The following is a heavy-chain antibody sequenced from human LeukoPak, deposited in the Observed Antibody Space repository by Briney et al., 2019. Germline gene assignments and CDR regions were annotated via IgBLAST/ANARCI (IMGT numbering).Heavy chain of an antibody. D-gene: IGHD6-13*01. J-gene: IGHJ4*02. V-gene: IGHV4-34*01. CDR3: ARARGVYYFDY. CDR2: INHSGST. CDR1: GGSFSGYY. Sequence: SETLSLTCAVYGGSFSGYYWSWIRQPPGKGLEWIGEINHSGSTNYNPSLKSRVTISVDTSKNQFSLKLSSVTAADTAVYYCARARGVYYFDYWGRGTLVTVSS.